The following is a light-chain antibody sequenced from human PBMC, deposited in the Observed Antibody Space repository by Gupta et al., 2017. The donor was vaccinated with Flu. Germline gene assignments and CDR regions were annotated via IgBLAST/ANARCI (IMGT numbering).Light chain of an antibody. J-gene: IGKJ4*01. V-gene: IGKV1-12*01. CDR1: QDINTW. CDR3: QQATTFPLT. CDR2: AAS. Sequence: DIQMTQSPSSVSESVGDRVTITCRASQDINTWLVWYQQKSGKATKLLIYAASRLQSGVPSRFSGSGSGTDFTLTINSLQPEDFATYYCQQATTFPLTFGGGTKVEIK.